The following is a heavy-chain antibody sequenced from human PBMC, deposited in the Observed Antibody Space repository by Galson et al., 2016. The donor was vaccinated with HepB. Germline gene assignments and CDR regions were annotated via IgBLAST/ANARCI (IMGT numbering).Heavy chain of an antibody. V-gene: IGHV3-7*01. D-gene: IGHD3-22*01. CDR2: TKQSGSEK. J-gene: IGHJ5*02. Sequence: SLRLSCAGSGFTFGSNWMTWVRQAPGKGLEWVANTKQSGSEKYYVDSVKGRFTISRDNAKNSLYLQMNSLRAEDTAVYFCARVMNSGYPFSWGQGTLVTVSS. CDR3: ARVMNSGYPFS. CDR1: GFTFGSNW.